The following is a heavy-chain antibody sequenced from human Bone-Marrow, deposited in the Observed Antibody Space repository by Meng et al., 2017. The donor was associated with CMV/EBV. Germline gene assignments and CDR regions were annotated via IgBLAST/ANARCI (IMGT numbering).Heavy chain of an antibody. J-gene: IGHJ4*02. CDR1: GYTFTSYY. D-gene: IGHD2-15*01. CDR2: INPNSGGT. V-gene: IGHV1-2*02. CDR3: ARDPLVAATRAELDY. Sequence: ASVKVSCKASGYTFTSYYMHWVRQAPGQGLEWMGWINPNSGGTKYAQKFQGRVTMTRDTSISTAYMELSRLRSDDTAVYYCARDPLVAATRAELDYWGQGTLVTVSS.